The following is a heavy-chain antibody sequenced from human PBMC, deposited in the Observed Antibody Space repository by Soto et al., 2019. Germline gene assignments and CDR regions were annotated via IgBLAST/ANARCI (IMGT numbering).Heavy chain of an antibody. CDR3: ATLTYSGYDAPLYYMDV. CDR2: FNPNGGRT. J-gene: IGHJ6*03. V-gene: IGHV1-46*01. CDR1: GYIFINYY. D-gene: IGHD5-12*01. Sequence: ASVKVSCKASGYIFINYYIHWVRQAPGQGLEWMGRFNPNGGRTIYAQKFQGRVTMTEDTSTDTAYMELSSLRSEDTAVYYCATLTYSGYDAPLYYMDVWGKGTTVTVSS.